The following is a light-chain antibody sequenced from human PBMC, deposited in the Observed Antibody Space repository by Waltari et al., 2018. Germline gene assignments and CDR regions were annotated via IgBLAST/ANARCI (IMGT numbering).Light chain of an antibody. CDR3: SSYTTSSAPGV. V-gene: IGLV2-14*01. Sequence: QSALTQPASVSGSPGQSITISCSGTDSELGAYDFVSWYQQHPGKAPHLIIYEVSNRPSGISNRFSASKSGNTASLTISGLQAEDEADYYCSSYTTSSAPGVFGTGTRVTVL. CDR2: EVS. CDR1: DSELGAYDF. J-gene: IGLJ1*01.